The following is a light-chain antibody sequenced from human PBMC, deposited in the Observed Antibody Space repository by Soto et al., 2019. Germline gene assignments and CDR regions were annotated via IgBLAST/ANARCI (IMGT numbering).Light chain of an antibody. V-gene: IGKV1-12*01. CDR3: QQANSFPFT. Sequence: DIQMTQSPSSVSASVGDSVTISCRASQGISSWLVWYQLKPGKAPKVLIHTASSLYSGVPSRFSGSGSGTDFTLTISNLQPEDSATYYCQQANSFPFTFGQGTKVEIK. J-gene: IGKJ1*01. CDR1: QGISSW. CDR2: TAS.